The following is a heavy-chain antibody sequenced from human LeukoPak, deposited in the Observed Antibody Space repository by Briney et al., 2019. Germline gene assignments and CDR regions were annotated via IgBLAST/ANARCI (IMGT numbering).Heavy chain of an antibody. CDR2: IIPIFGTA. J-gene: IGHJ6*02. V-gene: IGHV1-69*13. D-gene: IGHD2-2*01. CDR1: GGTFSSYA. Sequence: GASVKVSCKASGGTFSSYAISWVRQAPGQGLEWMGGIIPIFGTANYAQKFQGRVTITADESTSTAYMELSSLRSEDTAVYYCARNYCSSTSCYDEYYYYGMDVWGQGTTVTVSS. CDR3: ARNYCSSTSCYDEYYYYGMDV.